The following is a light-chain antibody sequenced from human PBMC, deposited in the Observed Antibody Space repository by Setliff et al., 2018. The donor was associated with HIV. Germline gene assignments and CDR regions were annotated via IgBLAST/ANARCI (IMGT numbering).Light chain of an antibody. CDR3: CSYAGSYTFHV. J-gene: IGLJ1*01. CDR2: EVN. CDR1: SSNVGKYDF. Sequence: QSALTQPASVSGSPGQSITISCTGNSSNVGKYDFVSWYQQPPGKAPKVIIYEVNKRPSGVSNRFSASISGNTASLTISGLQAEDEADYYCCSYAGSYTFHVFGTGTKVTVL. V-gene: IGLV2-23*02.